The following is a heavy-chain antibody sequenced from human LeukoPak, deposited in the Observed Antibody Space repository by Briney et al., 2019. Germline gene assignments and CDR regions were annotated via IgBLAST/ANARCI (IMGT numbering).Heavy chain of an antibody. D-gene: IGHD2/OR15-2a*01. V-gene: IGHV1-69*04. CDR3: ARGRDFNWYFDL. Sequence: SVKVSCKASGGTFSSYAISWVRQAPGQGLEWMGRIIPILGIANYAQKFQGRVTITADKSTSTAYMELSSLRSEDTAVYYCARGRDFNWYFDLWGRGTLVTVSS. CDR2: IIPILGIA. J-gene: IGHJ2*01. CDR1: GGTFSSYA.